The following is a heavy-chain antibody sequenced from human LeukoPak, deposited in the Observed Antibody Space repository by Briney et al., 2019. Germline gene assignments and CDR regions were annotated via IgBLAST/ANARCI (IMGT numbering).Heavy chain of an antibody. CDR3: ARGRLLMWFDP. CDR1: GGSFSGYS. D-gene: IGHD3-16*01. CDR2: INHSGST. V-gene: IGHV4-34*01. Sequence: PSETLSLTCAVYGGSFSGYSWSWIRQPPGKGLEWIGAINHSGSTNYNPSLKSRVTISVDTSKKQFSLKLSSVTAADTAVYYCARGRLLMWFDPWGQGTLVTVPS. J-gene: IGHJ5*02.